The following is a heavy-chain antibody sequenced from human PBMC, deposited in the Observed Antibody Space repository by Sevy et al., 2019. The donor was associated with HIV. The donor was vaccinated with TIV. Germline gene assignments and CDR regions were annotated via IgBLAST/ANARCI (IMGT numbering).Heavy chain of an antibody. CDR1: GFTFSNYW. D-gene: IGHD2-8*01. Sequence: GGSLRLSCVASGFTFSNYWMSWVRQAPGKGLEWVANINQHGSQKFYVDSMKGRFSISRDNPKNSLYLQMSSLRAEDTALYYGARGDYSDTNGHCVDAFDIWGQGTMVTVSS. CDR3: ARGDYSDTNGHCVDAFDI. J-gene: IGHJ3*02. CDR2: INQHGSQK. V-gene: IGHV3-7*01.